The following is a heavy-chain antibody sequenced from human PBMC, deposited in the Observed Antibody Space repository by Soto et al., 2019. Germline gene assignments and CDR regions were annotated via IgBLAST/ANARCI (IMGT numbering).Heavy chain of an antibody. V-gene: IGHV3-23*01. Sequence: EVRLLESGGGLVQPGGSLRLSCAASGFTVSSYAMSWVRQAPGKGLEWVSVISGSGSTYSADSVKGRFTISRDSSKNTVYLQMNSRRAEDTAVYYCAKALRFTFTTGYYMDVWGRGTTVTVSS. J-gene: IGHJ6*03. D-gene: IGHD3-16*01. CDR3: AKALRFTFTTGYYMDV. CDR1: GFTVSSYA. CDR2: ISGSGST.